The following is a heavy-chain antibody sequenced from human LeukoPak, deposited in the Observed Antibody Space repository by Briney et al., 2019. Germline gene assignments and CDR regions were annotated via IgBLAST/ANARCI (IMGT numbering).Heavy chain of an antibody. J-gene: IGHJ4*02. V-gene: IGHV3-21*01. D-gene: IGHD1-14*01. CDR1: GFTFSSYS. CDR2: ISSSSSYI. Sequence: PGGSLRLSCAASGFTFSSYSMNWVRQAPGKGLEWVSSISSSSSYIYYADSVKGRFTISRDNAKNSLYLQMNSLRAEDTAVYYCASDLNHGDYVDYWGQGTLVTVSS. CDR3: ASDLNHGDYVDY.